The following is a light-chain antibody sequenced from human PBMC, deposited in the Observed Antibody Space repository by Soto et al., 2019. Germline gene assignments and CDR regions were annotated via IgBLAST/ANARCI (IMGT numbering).Light chain of an antibody. CDR1: SSNLGAGYD. J-gene: IGLJ1*01. V-gene: IGLV1-40*01. Sequence: QSALTQPPSVSGAPGQSVTISCTGSSSNLGAGYDVHWYQQVPGTAPKLLIYTNNNRPSGVPDRFSGSKSGTSASLAITGLQAEDESDYYCQSYDKSLTGFFVFGSGTKVTVL. CDR2: TNN. CDR3: QSYDKSLTGFFV.